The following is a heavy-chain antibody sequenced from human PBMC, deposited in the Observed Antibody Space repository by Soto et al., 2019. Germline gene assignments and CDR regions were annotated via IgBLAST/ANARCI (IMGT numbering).Heavy chain of an antibody. V-gene: IGHV4-4*02. D-gene: IGHD5-18*01. CDR3: ATRGYSYGYVGY. Sequence: SETLSLTCAVSGGSISSSNWWSWVRQPPGKGLEWIGEIYHSGSTNYNPSLKSRVTISVDKSKNQFSLKLSSVTAADTAVYYCATRGYSYGYVGYWGQGXLVTVYS. J-gene: IGHJ4*02. CDR1: GGSISSSNW. CDR2: IYHSGST.